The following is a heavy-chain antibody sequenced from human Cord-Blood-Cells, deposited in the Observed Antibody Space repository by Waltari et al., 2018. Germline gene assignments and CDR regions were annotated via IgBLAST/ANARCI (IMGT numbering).Heavy chain of an antibody. D-gene: IGHD3-16*02. CDR3: ARREGVWGSYRYGGVDY. Sequence: QVQLVESGGGVVQPGRSLRLSCAASGFTFSSYGMHWVRQAPGKGREWVAVIWYDGSNKYYADSVKGRFTISRDNSKNTLYLQMNSLRAEDTAVYYCARREGVWGSYRYGGVDYWGQGTLVTVSS. V-gene: IGHV3-33*01. CDR1: GFTFSSYG. CDR2: IWYDGSNK. J-gene: IGHJ4*02.